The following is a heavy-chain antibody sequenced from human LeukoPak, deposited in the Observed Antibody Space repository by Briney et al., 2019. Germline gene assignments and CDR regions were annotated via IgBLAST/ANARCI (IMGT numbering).Heavy chain of an antibody. Sequence: ASVKVSCKASGYIFTNYYIHWVRQAPGQGLDWMGWINPNSGDTNYAQKFQGRVTMTRDTSINTAYMELSRLRSDDTAVYYCARSDSSGWYFDYWGQGTLVTVSS. J-gene: IGHJ4*02. V-gene: IGHV1-2*02. CDR2: INPNSGDT. CDR1: GYIFTNYY. D-gene: IGHD6-19*01. CDR3: ARSDSSGWYFDY.